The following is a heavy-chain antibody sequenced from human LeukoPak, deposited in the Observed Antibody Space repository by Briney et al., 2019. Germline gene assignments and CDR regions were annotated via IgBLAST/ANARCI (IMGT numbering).Heavy chain of an antibody. J-gene: IGHJ4*02. CDR3: AVGIAAAGKIDY. D-gene: IGHD6-13*01. Sequence: KSSETLSLTCTVSGGSISSSSYYWGWIRQPPGKGLEWIGSIYYSGSTNYNPSLKSRVTISVDTSKNQFSLKLSSVTAADTAVYYCAVGIAAAGKIDYWGQGTLVTVSS. CDR1: GGSISSSSYY. V-gene: IGHV4-39*07. CDR2: IYYSGST.